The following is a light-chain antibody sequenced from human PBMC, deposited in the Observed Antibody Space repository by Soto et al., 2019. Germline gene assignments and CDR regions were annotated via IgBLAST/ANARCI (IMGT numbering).Light chain of an antibody. CDR1: QSVGSN. J-gene: IGKJ1*01. CDR3: QQYYDWPWT. Sequence: EKVMTQSPGSLSVSPGERAALSCRASQSVGSNLAWYQRKPGQAPRLLIYGASTRATGIPSRFSGSGSGTESTLTISSLHSEDFAVYYCQQYYDWPWTFGQGTTVEIK. CDR2: GAS. V-gene: IGKV3-15*01.